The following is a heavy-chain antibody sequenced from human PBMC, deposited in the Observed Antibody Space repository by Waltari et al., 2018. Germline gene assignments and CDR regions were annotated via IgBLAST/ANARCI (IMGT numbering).Heavy chain of an antibody. CDR1: GFTFSSYG. J-gene: IGHJ6*02. CDR3: ARYHIAPSVRIGMDV. V-gene: IGHV3-30*02. CDR2: IRYDGSNK. D-gene: IGHD5-12*01. Sequence: QVQLVESGGGVVQPGGSLRLSCAASGFTFSSYGMHWVRQAPGKGLEWVAFIRYDGSNKYYADSVKGRFTISRDNSKNTLYLQMNSLRAEDTAVYYCARYHIAPSVRIGMDVWGQGTTVTVSS.